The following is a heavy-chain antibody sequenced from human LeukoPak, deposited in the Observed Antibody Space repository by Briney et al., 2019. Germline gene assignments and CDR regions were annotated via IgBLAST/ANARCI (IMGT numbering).Heavy chain of an antibody. CDR1: GFTFRNYG. J-gene: IGHJ4*02. Sequence: GGSLTLSCAASGFTFRNYGMHWVRQAPGKGLEWVAIIWYDGGQKHYGDSVKGRATISRHNSKNTLYLQMDSLRAEDTAVYYWASTPEDDYSKYLGDYWGQGTLVTVSS. V-gene: IGHV3-33*01. CDR3: ASTPEDDYSKYLGDY. CDR2: IWYDGGQK. D-gene: IGHD4-11*01.